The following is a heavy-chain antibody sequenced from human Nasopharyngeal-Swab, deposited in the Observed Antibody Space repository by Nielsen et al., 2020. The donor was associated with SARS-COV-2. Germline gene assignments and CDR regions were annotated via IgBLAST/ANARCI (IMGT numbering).Heavy chain of an antibody. J-gene: IGHJ3*02. CDR2: ISYDGSNK. CDR1: GFTSSSFG. CDR3: AKDELWLGDAFDI. V-gene: IGHV3-30*18. D-gene: IGHD5-18*01. Sequence: GGSLRPSFAASGFTSSSFGRHWFRQAPGKGLEWVAVISYDGSNKYYADSVKGRFTISRDNSKNTLYLQMNSLRAEDTAVYYCAKDELWLGDAFDIWGQGTMVTVSS.